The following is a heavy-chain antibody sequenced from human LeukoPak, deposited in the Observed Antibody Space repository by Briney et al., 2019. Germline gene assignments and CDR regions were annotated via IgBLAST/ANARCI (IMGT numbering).Heavy chain of an antibody. CDR1: GFTFDDYA. Sequence: AGGSLRLSCAASGFTFDDYAMHWVRQAPGKGLEWVSGISWNSGSIGYADSVKGRFTISRDNAKNSLYLQMNSLRAEDTALYYCASSSSWETLDYWGQGTLVTVSS. CDR3: ASSSSWETLDY. CDR2: ISWNSGSI. J-gene: IGHJ4*02. D-gene: IGHD6-13*01. V-gene: IGHV3-9*01.